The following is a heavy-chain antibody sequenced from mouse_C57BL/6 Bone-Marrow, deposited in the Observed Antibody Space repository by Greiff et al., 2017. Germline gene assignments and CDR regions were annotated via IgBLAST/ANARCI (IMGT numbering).Heavy chain of an antibody. V-gene: IGHV5-9*01. CDR3: SRQVTTVLATKYFDV. Sequence: EVKLVESGGGLVKPGGSLKLSCAASGFTFSSYTMSWVRQTPGKRLQWVAAISGGGGNTYYPASVKGRFTISRYKDKNILYLQMSSLRSEDTALYYCSRQVTTVLATKYFDVWGTGTTVTVSS. CDR2: ISGGGGNT. J-gene: IGHJ1*03. D-gene: IGHD1-1*01. CDR1: GFTFSSYT.